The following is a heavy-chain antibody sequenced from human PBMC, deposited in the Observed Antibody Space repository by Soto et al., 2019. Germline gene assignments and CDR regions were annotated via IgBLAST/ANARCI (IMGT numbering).Heavy chain of an antibody. CDR2: MLVGSGNT. CDR3: AADSEGRSWFNFDY. D-gene: IGHD6-13*01. V-gene: IGHV1-58*01. Sequence: QMQLVQSGPEVKKPGTSVKVSCEASGFYFIGSTVQLARQARGQRLVWVGWMLVGSGNTNYAQKFQERVTITRDMSTSTTHIELRNLRSEDTAVCYCAADSEGRSWFNFDYWSRGSLVTVSS. CDR1: GFYFIGST. J-gene: IGHJ4*02.